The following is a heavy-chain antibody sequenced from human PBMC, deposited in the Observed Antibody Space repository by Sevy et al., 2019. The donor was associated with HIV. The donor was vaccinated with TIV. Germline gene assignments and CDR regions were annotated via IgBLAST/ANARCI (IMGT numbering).Heavy chain of an antibody. CDR3: ASDFRSGGYYNVI. Sequence: SETLSLTCTVSGGSISSGGYYWSWIRQHPGKGLEWIGYIYYSGSTYYNPSLNSRATISVDTTNNQFSLKLSSVTASVTAVYYCASDFRSGGYYNVIWGQGTLVTVSS. CDR2: IYYSGST. J-gene: IGHJ4*02. V-gene: IGHV4-31*03. CDR1: GGSISSGGYY. D-gene: IGHD3-10*01.